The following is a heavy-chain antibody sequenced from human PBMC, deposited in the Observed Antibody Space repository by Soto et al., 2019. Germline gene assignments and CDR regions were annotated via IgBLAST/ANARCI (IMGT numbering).Heavy chain of an antibody. CDR3: AKDIAAAGPTNYFDY. CDR1: GFTFSSYA. CDR2: ISGSGGST. Sequence: PGGSLRLSCAASGFTFSSYAMSWVRRAPGKGLEWVSAISGSGGSTYYADSAKGRFTISRDNSKNTLYLQMNSLRAEDTAVYYCAKDIAAAGPTNYFDYWGQGTLVTVSS. V-gene: IGHV3-23*01. J-gene: IGHJ4*02. D-gene: IGHD6-13*01.